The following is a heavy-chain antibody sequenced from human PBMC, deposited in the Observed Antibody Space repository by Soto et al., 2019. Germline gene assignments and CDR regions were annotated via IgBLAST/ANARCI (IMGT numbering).Heavy chain of an antibody. CDR1: GVSIDNFF. Sequence: SETLSLTCTVSGVSIDNFFWSWIRQTPRKGLEWISYVSQGGAAAYMAEGETTGYNPSLESRATISLDLPKNQFSLKLTSVTAADTAVYYCARDRGGITVSSKPLGEWFDPWGQGTLVTVSS. D-gene: IGHD3-16*01. CDR2: VSQGGAA. CDR3: ARDRGGITVSSKPLGEWFDP. V-gene: IGHV4-59*01. J-gene: IGHJ5*02.